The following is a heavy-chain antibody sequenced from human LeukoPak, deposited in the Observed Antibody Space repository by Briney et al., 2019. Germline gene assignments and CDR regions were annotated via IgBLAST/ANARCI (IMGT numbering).Heavy chain of an antibody. CDR1: GGSISSYY. D-gene: IGHD3-10*01. CDR2: IYTSGST. V-gene: IGHV4-4*07. CDR3: ARADYYGSRDYYYYMDV. Sequence: SETLSLTCTVPGGSISSYYWSWIRQPAGKGLEWIGRIYTSGSTNYNPSLKSRVTMSVDTSKNQFSLKLSSVTAADTAVYYCARADYYGSRDYYYYMDVWGKGTTVTISS. J-gene: IGHJ6*03.